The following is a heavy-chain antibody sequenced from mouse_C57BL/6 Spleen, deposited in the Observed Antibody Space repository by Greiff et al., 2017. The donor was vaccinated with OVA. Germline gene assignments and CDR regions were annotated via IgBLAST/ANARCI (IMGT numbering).Heavy chain of an antibody. CDR1: GFTFSNYW. J-gene: IGHJ2*01. CDR2: IRLKSDNYAT. V-gene: IGHV6-3*01. D-gene: IGHD4-1*01. Sequence: EVKLMESGGGLVQPGGSMKLSCVASGFTFSNYWMNWVRQSPEKGLEWVAQIRLKSDNYATHYAEPVKGRFTISRDDSKSSVYLQMNNLRAEDTGIYYCTEGGTTYFDYWGQGTTLTVSS. CDR3: TEGGTTYFDY.